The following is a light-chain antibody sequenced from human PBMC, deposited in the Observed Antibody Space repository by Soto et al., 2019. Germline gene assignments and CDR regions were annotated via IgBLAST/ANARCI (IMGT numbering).Light chain of an antibody. V-gene: IGKV1-5*01. CDR3: QQFRGT. Sequence: DIQMTHSHSTLSGSVGDRVTITCRASQTISSWLAWYQQKPGKAPKLLIYDASTLESGVPSRFSGSGSGTEFTLTISSLLPDDFATYYCQQFRGTFGQGT. CDR1: QTISSW. J-gene: IGKJ1*01. CDR2: DAS.